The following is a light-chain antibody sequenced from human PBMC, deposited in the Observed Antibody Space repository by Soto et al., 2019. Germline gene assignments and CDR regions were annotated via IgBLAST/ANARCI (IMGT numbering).Light chain of an antibody. J-gene: IGLJ1*01. CDR3: TSYTTTSTPLV. Sequence: QSGMTQPASVSGSPGQSITISCTGTSSDVGGYNFVSWYQHHPGKAPKLMIYEVNNRPSGVSNRFSGSKSGNTASLTISGLQAEDEAESYCTSYTTTSTPLVFGTGTKVTVL. CDR2: EVN. V-gene: IGLV2-14*01. CDR1: SSDVGGYNF.